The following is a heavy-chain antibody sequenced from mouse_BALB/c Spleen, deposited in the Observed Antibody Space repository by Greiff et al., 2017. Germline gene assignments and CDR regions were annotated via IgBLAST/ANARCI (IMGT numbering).Heavy chain of an antibody. V-gene: IGHV5-6-4*01. CDR1: GFTFSSYT. J-gene: IGHJ1*01. Sequence: EVKLVESGGGLVKPGGSLKLSCAASGFTFSSYTMSWVRQTPEKRLEWVATISSGGSYTYYPDSVKGRFTISRDNAKNTLYLQMSSLKSEDTAMYYCTRDYYGYKGFDVWGAGTTVTVSS. D-gene: IGHD1-2*01. CDR2: ISSGGSYT. CDR3: TRDYYGYKGFDV.